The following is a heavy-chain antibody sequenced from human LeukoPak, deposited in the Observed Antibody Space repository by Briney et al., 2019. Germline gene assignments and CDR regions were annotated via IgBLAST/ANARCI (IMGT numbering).Heavy chain of an antibody. D-gene: IGHD3-10*01. CDR1: GGSISSYY. CDR3: ARTRYYYNSRSYGAPYYFDY. CDR2: IYYSGST. J-gene: IGHJ4*02. V-gene: IGHV4-59*05. Sequence: SETLSLTCTVSGGSISSYYWSWIRQPAGKGLEWIGSIYYSGSTYYNPSLKSRVTISVDTSKNQFSLKLSSVTAADTAVYYCARTRYYYNSRSYGAPYYFDYWGQGTLVTVSS.